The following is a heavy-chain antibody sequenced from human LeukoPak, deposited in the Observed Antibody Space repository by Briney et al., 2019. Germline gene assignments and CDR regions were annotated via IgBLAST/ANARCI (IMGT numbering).Heavy chain of an antibody. D-gene: IGHD6-13*01. J-gene: IGHJ5*02. Sequence: PSETLSLTCTVSGGSISSYYWSWIRQPPGKGLEWIEYIYYSGNTNYNPSLKSRVTISVDTSKNQFSLKLSSVTAADTAVYYCARDRYGSSYRFDPWGQGTLVTVSS. CDR2: IYYSGNT. CDR1: GGSISSYY. V-gene: IGHV4-59*12. CDR3: ARDRYGSSYRFDP.